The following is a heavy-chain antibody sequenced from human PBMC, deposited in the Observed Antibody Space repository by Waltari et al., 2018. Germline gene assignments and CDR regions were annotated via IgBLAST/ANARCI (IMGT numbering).Heavy chain of an antibody. Sequence: EVQLVQSGAEVKKPGESLKIPCKGSGYSFTSYWIGCVRQVSGKGLEWMGIIYPGDSDTRYSPSFQGQVTISADKSISTAYLQWSSLKASDTAMYYCARHRGGGNSYYYYMDVWGKGTTVTVSS. V-gene: IGHV5-51*01. D-gene: IGHD2-15*01. CDR1: GYSFTSYW. CDR2: IYPGDSDT. J-gene: IGHJ6*03. CDR3: ARHRGGGNSYYYYMDV.